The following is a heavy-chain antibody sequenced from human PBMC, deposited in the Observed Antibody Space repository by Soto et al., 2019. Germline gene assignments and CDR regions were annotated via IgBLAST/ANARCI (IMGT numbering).Heavy chain of an antibody. CDR3: ARGYTTLSVFDY. Sequence: PSQTLSLTCAISGDSVSSNSAAWNWIRQSPSRGIEWLGRTYYRSKWYNDYAVSVKSRITINPDTSKNQFSLHLNSVTPDDTAVYYCARGYTTLSVFDYWGQGTLVTVSS. J-gene: IGHJ4*01. CDR2: TYYRSKWYN. V-gene: IGHV6-1*01. CDR1: GDSVSSNSAA. D-gene: IGHD1-20*01.